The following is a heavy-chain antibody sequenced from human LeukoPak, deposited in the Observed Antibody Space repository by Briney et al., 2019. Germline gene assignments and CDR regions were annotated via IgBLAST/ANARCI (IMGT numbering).Heavy chain of an antibody. Sequence: QPGGSLRLSCAASGFTFSSYAMHWVRQAPGKGLEWVAVISYDGSNKYYADSVKGRFTISRDNSKNTLYLQMNSLRAEDTAVYYCVYGDYARLDYWGQGTLVTVSS. D-gene: IGHD4-17*01. CDR1: GFTFSSYA. CDR2: ISYDGSNK. J-gene: IGHJ4*02. V-gene: IGHV3-30-3*01. CDR3: VYGDYARLDY.